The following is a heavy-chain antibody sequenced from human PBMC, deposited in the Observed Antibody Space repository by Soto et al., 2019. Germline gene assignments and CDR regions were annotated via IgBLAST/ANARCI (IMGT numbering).Heavy chain of an antibody. J-gene: IGHJ4*02. D-gene: IGHD3-16*01. CDR1: GGSISRGDQY. Sequence: TSETLSLTCVVSGGSISRGDQYWSWIRQPPGKGLEGIGYIYFNGTTYYTPSLETRVAMSIETSRNQFSLKLTSMTAADTAVYYCAKDDSAYGWGYDCWGQGTLVTVSS. CDR3: AKDDSAYGWGYDC. CDR2: IYFNGTT. V-gene: IGHV4-30-4*01.